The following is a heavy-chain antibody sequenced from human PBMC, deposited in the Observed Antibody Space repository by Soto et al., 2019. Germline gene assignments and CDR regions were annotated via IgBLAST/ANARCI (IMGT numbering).Heavy chain of an antibody. D-gene: IGHD4-17*01. CDR3: ARGTMTAVSKTDS. V-gene: IGHV3-48*01. CDR1: GFTFTTYS. J-gene: IGHJ4*02. CDR2: ISNTGSTI. Sequence: EVQLVESGGGLVQPGGSLRLSCAASGFTFTTYSMTWARLAQGKGLEWLSYISNTGSTIYYADSVKGRFTISRDNAKNSLYLQMSGLRVEDTAVYYCARGTMTAVSKTDSWGQGALVTVSS.